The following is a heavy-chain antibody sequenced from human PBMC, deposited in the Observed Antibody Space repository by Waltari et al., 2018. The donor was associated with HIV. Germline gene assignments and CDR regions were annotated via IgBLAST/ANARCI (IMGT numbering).Heavy chain of an antibody. J-gene: IGHJ5*02. CDR2: IKKDGREK. CDR1: GFTFSIYW. D-gene: IGHD1-26*01. CDR3: AKYSGSYWGAHNWFDP. V-gene: IGHV3-7*01. Sequence: EVQLVESGGGLVQPGGSLRLSCAASGFTFSIYWMSWLRQAPGKGGGGVARIKKDGREKPYADSVRGRFTSSRDNTKNSLYLQMNSLRAEDTAVYYCAKYSGSYWGAHNWFDPWGQGTLVTVSS.